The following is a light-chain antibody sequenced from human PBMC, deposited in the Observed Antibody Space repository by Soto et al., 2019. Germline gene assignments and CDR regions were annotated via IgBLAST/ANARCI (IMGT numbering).Light chain of an antibody. CDR1: SDVGIYDY. J-gene: IGLJ3*02. CDR2: DVT. CDR3: SSKTTTSTVV. V-gene: IGLV2-14*03. Sequence: QSALTQPASVTGSPGQSISISCTGSDVGIYDYVSWYQQHPGKAPKLMIYDVTNRPAGVSNRFRGSKSGNTASLTISGLQAEDEADYYCSSKTTTSTVVFGGGTKLTVL.